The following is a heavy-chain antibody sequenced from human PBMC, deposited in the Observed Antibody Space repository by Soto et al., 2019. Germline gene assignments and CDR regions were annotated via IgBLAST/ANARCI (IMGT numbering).Heavy chain of an antibody. V-gene: IGHV3-66*01. CDR2: IYSGGST. CDR3: AREISFIAADTHYWYFDL. CDR1: GFPVSSNY. D-gene: IGHD6-13*01. J-gene: IGHJ2*01. Sequence: GGSLSLSCAASGFPVSSNYMSWVRQAPGKGLEWVSVIYSGGSTYYADSVKGRFTISRDNSKNTLYLQMNSLRAEDTAVYYCAREISFIAADTHYWYFDLWGRGTLVTVSS.